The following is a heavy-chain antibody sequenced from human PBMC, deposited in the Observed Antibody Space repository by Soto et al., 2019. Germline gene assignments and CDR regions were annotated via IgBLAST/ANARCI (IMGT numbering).Heavy chain of an antibody. CDR3: ARYLIASRVFDI. CDR2: IYYSGST. Sequence: SETLSLTCTVSGGSISSYYWSWIRQPPGKGLEWIGYIYYSGSTNYNPSLKSRVTISVDTSKNQFSLKLSSVTAADTAVYYCARYLIASRVFDIWGQGTMVTVSS. CDR1: GGSISSYY. V-gene: IGHV4-59*08. J-gene: IGHJ3*02. D-gene: IGHD3-16*01.